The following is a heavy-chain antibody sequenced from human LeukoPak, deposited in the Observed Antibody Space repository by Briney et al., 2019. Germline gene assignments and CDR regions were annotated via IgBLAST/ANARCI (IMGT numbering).Heavy chain of an antibody. Sequence: ASVKVSCKASGYTFTSYDINWVRQATGQGLEWMGWMNPNSGNTGYAQKFQGRVTMTRNTSKSTAYMELSSLRSEDTAVYYCARGVLRYFDWLLHNDAFDIWGQGTMVTVSS. J-gene: IGHJ3*02. CDR2: MNPNSGNT. CDR3: ARGVLRYFDWLLHNDAFDI. V-gene: IGHV1-8*01. CDR1: GYTFTSYD. D-gene: IGHD3-9*01.